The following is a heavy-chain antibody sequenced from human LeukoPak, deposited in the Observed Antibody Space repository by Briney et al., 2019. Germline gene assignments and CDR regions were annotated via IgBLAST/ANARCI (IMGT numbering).Heavy chain of an antibody. Sequence: PGGSLRLSCAASGFIFSNYAMHWVRQAPGKGLEWVALISSDGSKIYYADSVKGRFTISRDNSRNTLYLQMNSLRAEDTAVYYCARDRLQIYYYYYYMDVWGKGTTVTVSS. J-gene: IGHJ6*03. V-gene: IGHV3-30*04. CDR2: ISSDGSKI. D-gene: IGHD4-11*01. CDR3: ARDRLQIYYYYYYMDV. CDR1: GFIFSNYA.